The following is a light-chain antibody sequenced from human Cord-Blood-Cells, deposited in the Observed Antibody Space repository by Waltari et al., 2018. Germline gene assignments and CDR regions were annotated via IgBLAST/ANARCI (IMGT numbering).Light chain of an antibody. CDR3: MQALQTPT. Sequence: VMTQSPLSLPVTPGEPASISCRSSQSLLHSNGYNYLDWYLQKPGQSPQLLNYLGSNRASGVPDRFSGSGSGTDFTLKISRVEAEDVGVYYCMQALQTPTFGGGTKVEIK. CDR2: LGS. J-gene: IGKJ4*01. CDR1: QSLLHSNGYNY. V-gene: IGKV2-28*01.